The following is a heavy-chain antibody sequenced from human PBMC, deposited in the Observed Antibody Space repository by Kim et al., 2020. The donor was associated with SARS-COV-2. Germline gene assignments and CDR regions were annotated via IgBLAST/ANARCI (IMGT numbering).Heavy chain of an antibody. J-gene: IGHJ6*02. CDR3: ARDPAGGRYDSSRTEYGMDV. Sequence: ASVKVSCKASGYTFTSYGIRWVRQAPGQGLEWMGWISAYNGNTNYAQKLQGRVTMTTDTSTSTAYMELRSLRSDDTAVYYCARDPAGGRYDSSRTEYGMDVWGQGTTVTVSS. CDR2: ISAYNGNT. V-gene: IGHV1-18*04. CDR1: GYTFTSYG. D-gene: IGHD3-22*01.